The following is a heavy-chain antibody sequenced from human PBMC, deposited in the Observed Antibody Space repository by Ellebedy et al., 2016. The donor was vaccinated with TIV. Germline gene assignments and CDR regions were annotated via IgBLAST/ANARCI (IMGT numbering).Heavy chain of an antibody. V-gene: IGHV1-24*01. CDR1: GYSLTELS. CDR3: ATDLKGASDY. J-gene: IGHJ4*02. CDR2: SDPEDGET. Sequence: AASVKVSCKVSGYSLTELSIHWVRQAPGKGLEWMGGSDPEDGETMYAQNFQGRVSMTDDTSTDTSYMELTSLRSEDTAMYYCATDLKGASDYWGQGTLVIVSS. D-gene: IGHD3-16*01.